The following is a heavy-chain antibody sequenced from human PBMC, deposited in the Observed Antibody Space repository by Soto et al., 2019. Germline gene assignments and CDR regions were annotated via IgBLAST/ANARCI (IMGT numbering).Heavy chain of an antibody. V-gene: IGHV4-39*01. D-gene: IGHD4-17*01. CDR1: GGSLSSSSYY. J-gene: IGHJ4*02. CDR2: IYYSGST. CDR3: ASTSYDDYGDFVFDY. Sequence: PSETLSLTCTVSGGSLSSSSYYWGWIRQPPGKGLEWIGSIYYSGSTYYNPSLKSRVTISVDTSKNQFSLKLSSVTAADTAVYYCASTSYDDYGDFVFDYWGQGTLVTVSS.